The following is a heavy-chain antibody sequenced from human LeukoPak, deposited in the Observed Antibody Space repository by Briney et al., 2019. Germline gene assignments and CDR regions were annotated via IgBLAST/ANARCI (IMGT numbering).Heavy chain of an antibody. J-gene: IGHJ3*02. CDR3: ARRIAAAGNSGAFDI. CDR2: IYPGDSDT. Sequence: GESLKISCKGSGYSFTSYWIGWVRQMPGKGLEWMGIIYPGDSDTRYSPSFQGQVTISADKSISTAYLQWSSLKASDTAMYYCARRIAAAGNSGAFDIWGQGTMVTVSS. CDR1: GYSFTSYW. D-gene: IGHD6-13*01. V-gene: IGHV5-51*01.